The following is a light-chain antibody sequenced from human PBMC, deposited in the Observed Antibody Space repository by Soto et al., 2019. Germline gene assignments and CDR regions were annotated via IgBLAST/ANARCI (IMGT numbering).Light chain of an antibody. J-gene: IGKJ1*01. CDR3: QQYNSYRA. V-gene: IGKV1-5*01. CDR2: DAS. Sequence: IQMTQSPSTLSASLGDRVTITCRASQSISSWLAWYQQKPGKAPKLLIYDASSLESGVPSRFSGSGSGTEFTLTISSLQPDDFATYYCQQYNSYRAFGQGTKVDIK. CDR1: QSISSW.